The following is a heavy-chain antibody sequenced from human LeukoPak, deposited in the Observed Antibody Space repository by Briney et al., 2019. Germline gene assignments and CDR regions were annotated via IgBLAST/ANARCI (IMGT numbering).Heavy chain of an antibody. CDR2: IYYSGST. J-gene: IGHJ4*02. D-gene: IGHD4-17*01. V-gene: IGHV4-59*01. Sequence: SETLSLTCTVSGGSISSYYWSWIRQPPGKGLEWIGYIYYSGSTNYNPSLKSRVAISVDTSKNQFSLKLSSVTAADTAVYYCARDYGDYFDYWGQGTLVTVSS. CDR1: GGSISSYY. CDR3: ARDYGDYFDY.